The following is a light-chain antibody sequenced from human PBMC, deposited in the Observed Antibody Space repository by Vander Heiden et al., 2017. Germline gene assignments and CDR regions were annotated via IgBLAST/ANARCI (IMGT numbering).Light chain of an antibody. CDR1: SSDVGSYNR. V-gene: IGLV2-23*01. Sequence: QSALTQPASVPGSPGQSITISCTGTSSDVGSYNRVSLYQQHPGKAPKLMIYEGSKRPSVVSNRFSGSKSGNTASLTISGLQAEDEADYYCCSYAGSSTLVFGGGTKLTVL. CDR3: CSYAGSSTLV. CDR2: EGS. J-gene: IGLJ2*01.